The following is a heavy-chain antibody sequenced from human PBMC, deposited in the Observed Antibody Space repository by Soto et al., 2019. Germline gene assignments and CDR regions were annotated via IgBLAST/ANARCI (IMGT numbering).Heavy chain of an antibody. CDR2: ISAYNGNT. D-gene: IGHD2-15*01. V-gene: IGHV1-18*01. CDR3: ASDTVVVVAATDYYGMDD. Sequence: QVQLVQSGAEVKKPGASVKVSCKASGYTFTSYGISCVRQAPGQGLECMGWISAYNGNTNYARKHEARVTMTTDTATPTADMELRSVRTNNTAVYNCASDTVVVVAATDYYGMDDGGKGTTVTVAS. J-gene: IGHJ6*04. CDR1: GYTFTSYG.